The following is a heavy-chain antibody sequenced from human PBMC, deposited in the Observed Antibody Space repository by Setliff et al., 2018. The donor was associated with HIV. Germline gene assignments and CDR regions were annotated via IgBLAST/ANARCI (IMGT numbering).Heavy chain of an antibody. V-gene: IGHV4-34*01. CDR2: INHSGTT. Sequence: SETLSLTCAVFGGSFSDYYWNWIRQTPGKGLEWIGEINHSGTTNYNPSLNRRVTISVDTSKKRFSLTLRSATAADTALYFCARRERYCSGTTCYRYFQHWGQGTLVTVSS. CDR3: ARRERYCSGTTCYRYFQH. D-gene: IGHD2-2*01. CDR1: GGSFSDYY. J-gene: IGHJ1*01.